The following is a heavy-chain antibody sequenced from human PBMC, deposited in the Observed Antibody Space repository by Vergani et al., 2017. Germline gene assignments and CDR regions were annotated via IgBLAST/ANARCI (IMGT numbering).Heavy chain of an antibody. V-gene: IGHV3-43*01. CDR3: AKDVYPDKVRGVNEQDYYYYDYGMDV. D-gene: IGHD3-10*01. Sequence: EVQLVESGGVVVQPGGSLRLSCAASGFTFDDYTMHWVRQAPGKGLEWVSLISWEGGSTYYADSVKGRFTISSDNSKNSLYLQMNSLRTEDTALYYCAKDVYPDKVRGVNEQDYYYYDYGMDVWGKXP. CDR1: GFTFDDYT. CDR2: ISWEGGST. J-gene: IGHJ6*04.